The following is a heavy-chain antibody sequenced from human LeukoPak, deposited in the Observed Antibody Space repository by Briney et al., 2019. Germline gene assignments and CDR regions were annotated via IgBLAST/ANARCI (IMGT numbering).Heavy chain of an antibody. CDR2: IYYSGST. J-gene: IGHJ6*03. CDR1: GGSISSSSYY. CDR3: ARGLRYFDWSLSQGLDYYYYYMDV. V-gene: IGHV4-39*07. D-gene: IGHD3-9*01. Sequence: SETLSLTCTVSGGSISSSSYYWGWIRQPPGKGLEWIGSIYYSGSTYYNPSLKSRVTISVDTSKNQFSLKLSSVTAADTAVYYCARGLRYFDWSLSQGLDYYYYYMDVWGKGTTVTVSS.